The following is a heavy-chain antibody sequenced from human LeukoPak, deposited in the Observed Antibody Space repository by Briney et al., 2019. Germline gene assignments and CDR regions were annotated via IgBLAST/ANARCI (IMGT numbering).Heavy chain of an antibody. V-gene: IGHV1-2*04. CDR2: INPNSGGT. CDR3: ARGNRQRVADAFDI. D-gene: IGHD1-14*01. Sequence: ASVKVSCKASGYSFTDYYIHWVRQAPGHGLEWMGWINPNSGGTKYAQKFQGWVTMTRDTSINTAYMELSRLRSDDTAVYYCARGNRQRVADAFDIWGQGTMVTVSS. J-gene: IGHJ3*02. CDR1: GYSFTDYY.